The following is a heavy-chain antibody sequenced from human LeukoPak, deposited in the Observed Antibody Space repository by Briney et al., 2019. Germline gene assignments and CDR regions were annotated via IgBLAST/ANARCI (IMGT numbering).Heavy chain of an antibody. J-gene: IGHJ5*02. CDR1: GFTFSSYA. Sequence: GGSLRLSCAASGFTFSSYAMSWVRQAPGKGLEWVSAISGSGGSTYYADSVKGRFTISRDNSKNTLYLQMNSLRAEDTAVYYCAKDRVDDSSGYYFFGAARSGPARSPQFDPWGQGTLVTVSS. CDR2: ISGSGGST. D-gene: IGHD3-22*01. V-gene: IGHV3-23*01. CDR3: AKDRVDDSSGYYFFGAARSGPARSPQFDP.